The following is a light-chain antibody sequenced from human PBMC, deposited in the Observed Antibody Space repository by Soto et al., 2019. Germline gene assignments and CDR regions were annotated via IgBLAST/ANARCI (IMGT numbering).Light chain of an antibody. J-gene: IGKJ2*01. V-gene: IGKV1-5*01. CDR3: QHYSSDWNT. Sequence: DIQMTQSPSTLSASVGDSVTITCRASQGIGRWLAWYQHKPGKAPRLLIYDAFTLERGLPSRFSGSGSGTHFPLTISSLQPEDFATYYCQHYSSDWNTFGQGTKLDIK. CDR2: DAF. CDR1: QGIGRW.